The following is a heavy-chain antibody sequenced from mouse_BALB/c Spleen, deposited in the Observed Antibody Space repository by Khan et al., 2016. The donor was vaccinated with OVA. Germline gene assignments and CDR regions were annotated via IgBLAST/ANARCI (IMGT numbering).Heavy chain of an antibody. J-gene: IGHJ2*01. CDR3: AKMARK. V-gene: IGHV14-3*02. CDR1: GLNLKDTY. CDR2: IDPPNGNT. Sequence: VQLQQSGAELVKSGATVKMSCTASGLNLKDTYMHWLKQWPEQGLEWIGRIDPPNGNTKYAPKFQGMATITADTSSNTAYLQLCSLTCENTDVYYCAKMARKWGQGTTVTVSS.